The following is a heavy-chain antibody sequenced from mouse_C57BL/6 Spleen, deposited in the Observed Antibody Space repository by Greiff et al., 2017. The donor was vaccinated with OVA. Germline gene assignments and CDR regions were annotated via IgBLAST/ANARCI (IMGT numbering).Heavy chain of an antibody. CDR1: GYTFTSYG. D-gene: IGHD1-1*01. CDR3: ARSITTVVATDAMDY. V-gene: IGHV1-58*01. J-gene: IGHJ4*01. Sequence: LVRPGSSVKMSCKTSGYTFTSYGINWVKQRPGQGLEWIGYIYIGNGYTEYNEKFKGKATLTSDTSSSTAYMQLSSLTSEDSAIYFCARSITTVVATDAMDYWGQGTSVTVSS. CDR2: IYIGNGYT.